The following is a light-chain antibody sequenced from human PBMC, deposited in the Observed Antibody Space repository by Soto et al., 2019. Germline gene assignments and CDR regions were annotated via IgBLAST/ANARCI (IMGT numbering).Light chain of an antibody. CDR2: EVS. Sequence: SVLTQPASASGSPGQSVTISCTGTSSDVGGYNYVSWYQQHPGKAPKLMIYEVSKRPSGVPDRFSGSKSGNTASLTVSGLQAEDEADYYCSSYAGSNNLVFGGGTQLTVL. J-gene: IGLJ2*01. V-gene: IGLV2-8*01. CDR3: SSYAGSNNLV. CDR1: SSDVGGYNY.